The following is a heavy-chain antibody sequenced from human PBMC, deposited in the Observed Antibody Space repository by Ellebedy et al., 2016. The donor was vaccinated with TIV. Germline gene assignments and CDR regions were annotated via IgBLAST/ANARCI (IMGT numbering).Heavy chain of an antibody. D-gene: IGHD2-2*03. J-gene: IGHJ4*02. CDR2: IYWDDDK. V-gene: IGHV2-5*02. Sequence: SGPTLVKPTQTLTLTCTFSGFSLSTSGMCVGWIRQPPGKALEWLALIYWDDDKRYSPSLESRLTITKDTSKNQVVLTMTNMDPVDTATYYCARAWGGSCFDYWGQGTLVTVSS. CDR1: GFSLSTSGMC. CDR3: ARAWGGSCFDY.